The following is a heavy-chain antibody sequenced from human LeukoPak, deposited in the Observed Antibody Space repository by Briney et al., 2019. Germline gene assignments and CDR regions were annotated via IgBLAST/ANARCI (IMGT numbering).Heavy chain of an antibody. V-gene: IGHV4-4*07. CDR2: IYTSGST. Sequence: SETLSLTCTVSGGSISSYYWSWIRQPAGKGLEWIGRIYTSGSTNYNPSLKSRVTMSVDTSKNQFSLKLSSVTAADTAVYYCARDLITIGAWYYYYMDVWGKGTTVTVSS. D-gene: IGHD3-10*01. CDR1: GGSISSYY. CDR3: ARDLITIGAWYYYYMDV. J-gene: IGHJ6*03.